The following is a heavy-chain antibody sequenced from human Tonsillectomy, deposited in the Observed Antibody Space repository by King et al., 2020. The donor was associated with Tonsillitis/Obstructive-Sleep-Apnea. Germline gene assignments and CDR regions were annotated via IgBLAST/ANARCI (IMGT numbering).Heavy chain of an antibody. J-gene: IGHJ5*02. V-gene: IGHV4-39*01. CDR3: ARLRYSDYRVSGFDP. Sequence: QLQESGPGLLKPSETLSLTCSVSGDSISSSSHYWAWIRQTPGKGLEWIGTIDYSGSAFHNPPLKGRATISVDTSRNQFSLNLSSVTAADTAVYHCARLRYSDYRVSGFDPWGQGTLVTVSS. CDR1: GDSISSSSHY. CDR2: IDYSGSA. D-gene: IGHD3-16*01.